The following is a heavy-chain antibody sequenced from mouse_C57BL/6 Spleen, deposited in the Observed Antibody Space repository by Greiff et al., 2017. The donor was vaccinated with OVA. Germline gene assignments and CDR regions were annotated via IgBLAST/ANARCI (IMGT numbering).Heavy chain of an antibody. CDR2: ISSGSSTI. CDR3: AGTVYFDY. CDR1: GFTFSDYG. J-gene: IGHJ2*01. Sequence: EVHLVESGGGLVKPGGSLKLSCAASGFTFSDYGMHWVRQAPEKGLEWVAYISSGSSTIYYADTVKGRFTISRDNAKNTLFLQMTRRRSEDTAMYYCAGTVYFDYWGQGTTLTVSS. V-gene: IGHV5-17*01. D-gene: IGHD1-1*01.